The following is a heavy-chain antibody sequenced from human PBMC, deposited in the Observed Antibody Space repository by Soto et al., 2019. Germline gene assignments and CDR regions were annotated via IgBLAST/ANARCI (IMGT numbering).Heavy chain of an antibody. CDR2: INPSGGST. V-gene: IGHV1-46*01. CDR3: ARARYYGSGAPHYYYYGMDV. Sequence: ASVKVSCKASGYTFTSYYIHWVRQAPGQGLEWMGIINPSGGSTSYAQKFQGRVTMTRDTSTSTVYMELSRLRSDDTAVYYCARARYYGSGAPHYYYYGMDVWGQGTTVTVSS. CDR1: GYTFTSYY. J-gene: IGHJ6*02. D-gene: IGHD3-10*01.